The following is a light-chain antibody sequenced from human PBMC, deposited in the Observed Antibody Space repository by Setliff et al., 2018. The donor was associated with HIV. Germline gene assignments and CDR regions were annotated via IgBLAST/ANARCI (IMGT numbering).Light chain of an antibody. Sequence: QSALTQPASVSGSPGQSVTISCTGASSDVGCYNFVFWYQQHPGKAPKLMIYDVDNRPAGVSNRFSGSKSGNTASLAISGLQAEDEADYYCSSYTSSSTLVFGGGTKVTVL. CDR2: DVD. CDR3: SSYTSSSTLV. CDR1: SSDVGCYNF. J-gene: IGLJ3*02. V-gene: IGLV2-14*03.